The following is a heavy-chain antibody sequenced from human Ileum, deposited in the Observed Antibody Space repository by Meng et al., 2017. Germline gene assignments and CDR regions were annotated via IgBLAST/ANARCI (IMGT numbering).Heavy chain of an antibody. CDR3: VREWSGSYRHFDY. D-gene: IGHD1-26*01. CDR1: GCSTSSSDW. Sequence: LPKPGPSLRAPSGPLSPTCAFPGCSTSSSDWWSWVRQPPGKGLEWIGEIHHSGSTNYNPSLKSRVTISVDKSKNQFSLKLNSVTAADTAVYYCVREWSGSYRHFDYWGQGTLVTVSS. J-gene: IGHJ4*02. V-gene: IGHV4-4*02. CDR2: IHHSGST.